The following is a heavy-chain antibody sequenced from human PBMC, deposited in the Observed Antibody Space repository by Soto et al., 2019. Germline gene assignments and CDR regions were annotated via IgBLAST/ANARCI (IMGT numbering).Heavy chain of an antibody. J-gene: IGHJ6*02. D-gene: IGHD2-8*01. CDR3: ARGDSTDCSNGVCSFFYNHDMDV. CDR2: INPKSGGT. Sequence: ASVKVSCKASGYSFTDYHIHWVRQAPGQGLEWLGRINPKSGGTSTAQKFQGWVTMTADTSISTASMELTRLTSDDTAIYYCARGDSTDCSNGVCSFFYNHDMDVWGQGTTVTVS. CDR1: GYSFTDYH. V-gene: IGHV1-2*04.